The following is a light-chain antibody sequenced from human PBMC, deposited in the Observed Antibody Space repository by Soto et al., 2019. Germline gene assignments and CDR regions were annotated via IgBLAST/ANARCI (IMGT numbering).Light chain of an antibody. J-gene: IGKJ5*01. CDR2: KAS. CDR3: QQFHSFPIT. V-gene: IGKV1-5*03. Sequence: DIQMTQSPSIQSASVGDRVTITCRASQTVSRWLAWYQQKPGRAPQLLIEKASTLESGVPSRFSGSGSGTDFTLTINSLQPEDYTTYYCQQFHSFPITFGQGTRLEIK. CDR1: QTVSRW.